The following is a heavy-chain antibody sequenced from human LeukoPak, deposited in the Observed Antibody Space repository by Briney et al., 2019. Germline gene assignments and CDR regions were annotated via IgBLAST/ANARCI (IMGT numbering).Heavy chain of an antibody. J-gene: IGHJ3*02. CDR3: ARDYSGSYSGAFDI. Sequence: GGSLRLSCAASGFTFRSFGMHWVRQTPGKGLEWVAFINYDGSKQYYADSVKGRFTISRDNAKNSLYLQMNSLRAEDTAVYYCARDYSGSYSGAFDIWGQGTMVTVSS. D-gene: IGHD1-26*01. V-gene: IGHV3-30*02. CDR1: GFTFRSFG. CDR2: INYDGSKQ.